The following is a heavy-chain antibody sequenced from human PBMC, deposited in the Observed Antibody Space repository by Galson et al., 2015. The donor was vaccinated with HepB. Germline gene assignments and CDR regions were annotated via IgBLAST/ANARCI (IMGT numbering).Heavy chain of an antibody. CDR2: IFYSGST. V-gene: IGHV4-61*01. CDR1: GGSVSSGSYY. D-gene: IGHD6-19*01. J-gene: IGHJ5*02. Sequence: SETLSLTCTVSGGSVSSGSYYWSWIRQPPGKGLEWIGYIFYSGSTNHNPSLKSRVTISVDTSKNQFSLKLSSVTAADTAVYYCARVGGSGWLDHWGQGTLVTVSS. CDR3: ARVGGSGWLDH.